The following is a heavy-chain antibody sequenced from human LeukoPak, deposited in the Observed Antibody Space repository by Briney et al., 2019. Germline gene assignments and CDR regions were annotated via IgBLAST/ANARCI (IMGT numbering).Heavy chain of an antibody. V-gene: IGHV3-66*01. J-gene: IGHJ4*02. CDR1: GFSFSSYG. Sequence: GGSLRLSCATSGFSFSSYGMSWVRQAPGKGLEWVSVIYSGGSTYYADSVKGRFTISRDNSKNTLYLQMNSLRAEDTAVYYCARVEWFGGDIDYWGQGTLVTVSS. CDR2: IYSGGST. D-gene: IGHD3-10*01. CDR3: ARVEWFGGDIDY.